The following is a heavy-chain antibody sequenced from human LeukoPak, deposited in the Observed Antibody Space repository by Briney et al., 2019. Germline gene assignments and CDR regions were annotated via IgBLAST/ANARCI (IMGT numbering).Heavy chain of an antibody. Sequence: SETLSLTCTVSGGSISSYYWSWIRQPPGKGLEWIGYIYYSGSTNYNPSLKSRVTISVDTSKNQFSLKLSSVTAADTAVYYCAGGDGKRGYSYGYYGYWGQGTLATVSS. CDR1: GGSISSYY. J-gene: IGHJ4*02. CDR2: IYYSGST. D-gene: IGHD5-18*01. CDR3: AGGDGKRGYSYGYYGY. V-gene: IGHV4-59*01.